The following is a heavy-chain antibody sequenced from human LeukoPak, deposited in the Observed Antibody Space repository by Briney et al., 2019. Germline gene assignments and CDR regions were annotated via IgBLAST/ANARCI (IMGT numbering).Heavy chain of an antibody. V-gene: IGHV3-7*01. CDR1: GFTFSSYA. D-gene: IGHD3-16*01. CDR2: IKQDGSKK. Sequence: PGGSLRLSCAASGFTFSSYAMSWVRQSPGKGLEWVANIKQDGSKKEYVDSVKGRFTISRDNAKNSLYLQMDSLRADDTAMYYCAREGWGGFDYWGQGTLVTVSS. CDR3: AREGWGGFDY. J-gene: IGHJ4*02.